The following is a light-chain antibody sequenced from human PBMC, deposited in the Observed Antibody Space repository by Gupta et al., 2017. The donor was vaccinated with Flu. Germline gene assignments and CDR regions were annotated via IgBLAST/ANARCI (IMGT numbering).Light chain of an antibody. CDR1: QGISDY. V-gene: IGKV1-27*01. CDR2: AAS. Sequence: DIQMAQSPSSLSASVGDRVTITCRASQGISDYLAWYQQKPGKVPKLLIYAASTLQSGVPSRFSGSGSGTDFTLSINSLQPEDVATYFCQQYNSALLTFGGGTKVEIK. J-gene: IGKJ4*01. CDR3: QQYNSALLT.